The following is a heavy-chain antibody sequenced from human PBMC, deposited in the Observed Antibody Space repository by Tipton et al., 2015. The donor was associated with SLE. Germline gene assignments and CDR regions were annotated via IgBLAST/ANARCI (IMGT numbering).Heavy chain of an antibody. CDR3: AHRGTSSGYYYYFDY. CDR1: GFTFRNYA. V-gene: IGHV3-23*01. CDR2: IIANGGET. J-gene: IGHJ4*02. D-gene: IGHD3-22*01. Sequence: SLRLSCRASGFTFRNYAMAWVRQAPGKGLEWVASIIANGGETYYADFVKGRFTVSRDNSENTVYLQMNSLRAEDTAVYYCAHRGTSSGYYYYFDYWGQGTLVTVSS.